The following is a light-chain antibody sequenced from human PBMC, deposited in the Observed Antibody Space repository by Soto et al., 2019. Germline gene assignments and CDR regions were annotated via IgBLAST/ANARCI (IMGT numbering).Light chain of an antibody. V-gene: IGKV3-11*01. Sequence: EIVLTQSAATLSLSPGERATLSCRASQSVSSYLAWYQHKPRQAPRLLVYDASSRATDIPARFSGSGSATDFTPTISSLEPEDFAIYYCQQRSNWPSISFGQGTRLEIK. CDR2: DAS. J-gene: IGKJ5*01. CDR1: QSVSSY. CDR3: QQRSNWPSIS.